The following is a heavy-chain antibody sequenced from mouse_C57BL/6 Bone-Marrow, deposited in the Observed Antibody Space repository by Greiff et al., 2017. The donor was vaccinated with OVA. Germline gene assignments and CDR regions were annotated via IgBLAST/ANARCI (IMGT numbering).Heavy chain of an antibody. CDR3: ARGSYYSNHGYCDV. V-gene: IGHV5-4*01. Sequence: EVQLVESGGGLVKPGGSLKLSCAASGFTFSSYAMSWVRQTPEKRLEWVATISDGGSYTYYPDNVKGRFTISRDNAKNNLYLQMSHLKSEDTAMYYCARGSYYSNHGYCDVWGTGTTVTVSS. D-gene: IGHD2-5*01. CDR2: ISDGGSYT. J-gene: IGHJ1*03. CDR1: GFTFSSYA.